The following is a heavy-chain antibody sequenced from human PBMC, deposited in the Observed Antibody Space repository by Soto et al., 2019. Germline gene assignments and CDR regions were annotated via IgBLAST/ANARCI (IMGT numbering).Heavy chain of an antibody. CDR3: XXXXEHPFDF. V-gene: IGHV1-18*01. CDR2: ISPLKGNT. J-gene: IGHJ4*02. CDR1: XXXXXXXX. Sequence: QVQLVQSGAEVKKPGASVKVSCKASXXXXXXXXXXXVRQAPGQGLEWMGWISPLKGNTKYAQKVQGRVXXTTXXXXXXXXXXXXXXXXXXXXXXXXXXXXEHPFDFWGQGTLVTVSS.